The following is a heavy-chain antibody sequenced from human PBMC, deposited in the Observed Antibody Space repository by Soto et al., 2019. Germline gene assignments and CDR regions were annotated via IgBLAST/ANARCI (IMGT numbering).Heavy chain of an antibody. CDR1: GYTFTGYY. CDR2: INPNSGGT. Sequence: GASVKVSCKASGYTFTGYYMHWVRQAPGQGLEWMGWINPNSGGTNYAQKFQGWVTMTRDTSISTAYMELSRLRSDDTAVYYCARDWAAAGIWFDPWGQGTLVTVSS. V-gene: IGHV1-2*04. CDR3: ARDWAAAGIWFDP. D-gene: IGHD6-13*01. J-gene: IGHJ5*02.